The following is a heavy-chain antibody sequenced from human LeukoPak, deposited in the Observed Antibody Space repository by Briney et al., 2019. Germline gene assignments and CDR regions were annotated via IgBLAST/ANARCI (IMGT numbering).Heavy chain of an antibody. CDR3: ARVGYGSGSYCH. D-gene: IGHD3-10*01. Sequence: ASVKVSCKASGYTFTGYYMHWVRQAPGQGLEWMGGINPNSGGTNYAQKFQGRVTMTRDTSISTAYMELSRLRSDDTAVYYCARVGYGSGSYCHWGQGTLVTVSS. V-gene: IGHV1-2*02. CDR2: INPNSGGT. CDR1: GYTFTGYY. J-gene: IGHJ4*02.